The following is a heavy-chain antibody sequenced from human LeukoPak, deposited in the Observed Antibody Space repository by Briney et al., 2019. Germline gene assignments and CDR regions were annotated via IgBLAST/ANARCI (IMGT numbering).Heavy chain of an antibody. CDR2: ISSSSSYI. J-gene: IGHJ4*02. Sequence: PGGSLRLSCAASGFTFTNYWMSWVRQAPGKGLEWVSSISSSSSYIYYADSVKGRFTISRDNAKNSLYLQMNSLRAEDTAVYYCARWGAGNYWGQGTLVTVSS. CDR1: GFTFTNYW. D-gene: IGHD1-26*01. CDR3: ARWGAGNY. V-gene: IGHV3-21*01.